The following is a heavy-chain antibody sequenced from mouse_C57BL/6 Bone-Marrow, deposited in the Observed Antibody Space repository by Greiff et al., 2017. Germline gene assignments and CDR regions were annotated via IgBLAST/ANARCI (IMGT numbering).Heavy chain of an antibody. CDR3: ATTVGAY. J-gene: IGHJ3*01. Sequence: QVQLQQSGPGLVQPSQSLSITCPVSGFSLTSYGVHWVRQSPGTGLEWLGVIWSGGSTDYNAAFISRLSISKDNSKSQVFFKMNSLQADDTAIYYCATTVGAYWGQGTLVTVSA. D-gene: IGHD1-1*01. CDR1: GFSLTSYG. CDR2: IWSGGST. V-gene: IGHV2-2*01.